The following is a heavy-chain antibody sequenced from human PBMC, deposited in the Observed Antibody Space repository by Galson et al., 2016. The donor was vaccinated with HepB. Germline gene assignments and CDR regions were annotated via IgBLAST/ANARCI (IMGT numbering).Heavy chain of an antibody. D-gene: IGHD1-26*01. CDR1: GGSVSGYY. Sequence: ETLSLTCKVSGGSVSGYYWNWIRQPPGKGLEWIGHMYYSGSTNYNPSLKSRVTMSVDTAKNQFSLNLRSLTAADTAVYYCTRQYSGSHLDYWGQGILVSVSS. V-gene: IGHV4-59*02. CDR2: MYYSGST. J-gene: IGHJ4*02. CDR3: TRQYSGSHLDY.